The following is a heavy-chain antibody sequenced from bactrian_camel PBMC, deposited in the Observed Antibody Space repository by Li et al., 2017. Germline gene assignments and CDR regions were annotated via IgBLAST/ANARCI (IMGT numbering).Heavy chain of an antibody. J-gene: IGHJ4*01. V-gene: IGHV3S6*01. D-gene: IGHD2*01. CDR1: GFTFSRYY. Sequence: HVQLVESGGGSVRSGGSLRLSCAASGFTFSRYYMSWVRQAPGKGREWVSTIFSDGSETDYADSVKGRFTVSRDNAKNTVYLQMNSLKSEDTALYYCTTSNVGSLSRSQATQVTVS. CDR2: IFSDGSET.